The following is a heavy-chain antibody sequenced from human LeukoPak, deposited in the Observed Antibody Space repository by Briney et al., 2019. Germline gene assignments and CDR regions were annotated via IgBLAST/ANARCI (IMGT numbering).Heavy chain of an antibody. CDR1: GSSFTSYW. CDR2: IYPGDSDT. D-gene: IGHD4-17*01. CDR3: ARATVTKYYYYMDV. Sequence: GETLQISCQGSGSSFTSYWIGWVRQLPGKGLEWMGIIYPGDSDTRYSPSFQGQDTISADKSISTAYLQWSSLKASDNAMYYCARATVTKYYYYMDVWGKGTTVTVSS. J-gene: IGHJ6*03. V-gene: IGHV5-51*01.